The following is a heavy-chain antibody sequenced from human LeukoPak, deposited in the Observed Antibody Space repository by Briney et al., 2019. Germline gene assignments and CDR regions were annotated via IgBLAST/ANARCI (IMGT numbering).Heavy chain of an antibody. D-gene: IGHD4-17*01. Sequence: GSLRLSCAASGFTFSSYAMSWVRQAPGKGLEWVSAISGSGGSTYYADSGKGPFTISSDNSTNTMSLSRNRLRAEATAVYYCAIMTTVMFDYWGQGTLVTVSS. CDR1: GFTFSSYA. J-gene: IGHJ4*02. V-gene: IGHV3-23*01. CDR3: AIMTTVMFDY. CDR2: ISGSGGST.